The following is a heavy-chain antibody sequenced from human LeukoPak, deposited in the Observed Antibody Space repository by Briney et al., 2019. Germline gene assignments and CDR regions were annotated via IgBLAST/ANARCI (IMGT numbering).Heavy chain of an antibody. CDR3: ARGRDGYSD. V-gene: IGHV4-34*01. J-gene: IGHJ4*02. CDR2: INHSGST. Sequence: PSETLSLTCAVCGGSFSGYYWSWIRQPPGKGLEWIGEINHSGSTNYNPSLKSRVTLSVDMSKNQFSLKLTSVTAADTAVYYCARGRDGYSDWGQGILVTVSS. CDR1: GGSFSGYY. D-gene: IGHD5-24*01.